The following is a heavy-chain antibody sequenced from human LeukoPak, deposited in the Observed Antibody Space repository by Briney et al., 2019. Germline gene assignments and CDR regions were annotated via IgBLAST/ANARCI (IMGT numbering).Heavy chain of an antibody. CDR3: ARVTVVVPAAIDY. Sequence: GSLRLSCAASGFTFSNAWMSWIRQPPGKGLEWIGEINHSGSTNYNPSLKSRVTISVDTSKNQFSLKLSSVTAADTAVYYCARVTVVVPAAIDYWGQGTLVTVSS. J-gene: IGHJ4*02. D-gene: IGHD2-2*01. CDR2: INHSGST. V-gene: IGHV4-34*01. CDR1: GFTFSNAW.